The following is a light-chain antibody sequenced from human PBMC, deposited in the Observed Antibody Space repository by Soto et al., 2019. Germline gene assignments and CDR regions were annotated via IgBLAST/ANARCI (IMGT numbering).Light chain of an antibody. CDR2: GAS. J-gene: IGKJ1*01. CDR1: QSVSNNY. V-gene: IGKV3-20*01. Sequence: EIGLTQSPGAVSQSQGERATLSCRASQSVSNNYLAWYQQKPGQAPRLLIYGASNRATGIPDRFSGSGSGTDSTPTISRQAPEDFAEYYCQQYGSSGPFGQGTKVDIK. CDR3: QQYGSSGP.